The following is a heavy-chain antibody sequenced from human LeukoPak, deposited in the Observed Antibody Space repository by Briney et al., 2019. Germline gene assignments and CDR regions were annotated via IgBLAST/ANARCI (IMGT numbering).Heavy chain of an antibody. J-gene: IGHJ4*02. CDR1: KFTFSTSA. Sequence: GGSLRLSCAAPKFTFSTSALSWVRQAPGRGLEWVSGISGSGAKAYYSDSVKGRFTISRDNSKNTLHLQMNSLRAEDTAVYYCATSHDIAAAGPLDYWGQGTLVTVSS. CDR2: ISGSGAKA. V-gene: IGHV3-23*01. CDR3: ATSHDIAAAGPLDY. D-gene: IGHD6-13*01.